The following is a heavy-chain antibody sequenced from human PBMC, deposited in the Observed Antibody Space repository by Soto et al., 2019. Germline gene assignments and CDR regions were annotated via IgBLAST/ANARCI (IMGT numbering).Heavy chain of an antibody. D-gene: IGHD2-8*02. CDR1: GYSFTGYY. CDR2: INPDSGAT. Sequence: HEHLVQSGAEVKMPGASLKVSCKASGYSFTGYYIHWVRQAPGQGLEWLGWINPDSGATNYAQNFQARVTRTSDTSISTASMDLTSLTSDDTAVYYCARGDYGTGGYPFPYFDYWGQGTLVIVSS. J-gene: IGHJ4*02. V-gene: IGHV1-2*02. CDR3: ARGDYGTGGYPFPYFDY.